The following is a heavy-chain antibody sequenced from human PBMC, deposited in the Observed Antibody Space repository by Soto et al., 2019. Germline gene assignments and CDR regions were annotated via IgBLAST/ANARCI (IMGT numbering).Heavy chain of an antibody. CDR1: GFTFSTYT. CDR3: ARDRVEGDYDSSGYSL. CDR2: ISSSSTYI. J-gene: IGHJ4*02. V-gene: IGHV3-21*01. D-gene: IGHD3-22*01. Sequence: EVQLVESGGGLVKPGRSLRLSCAASGFTFSTYTMNWVRQAPGKGLEWVSSISSSSTYIYYADSLKGRFTISRDNAKNSLYLQMNGLRAEDTAVYYCARDRVEGDYDSSGYSLWGQGTLVTVSS.